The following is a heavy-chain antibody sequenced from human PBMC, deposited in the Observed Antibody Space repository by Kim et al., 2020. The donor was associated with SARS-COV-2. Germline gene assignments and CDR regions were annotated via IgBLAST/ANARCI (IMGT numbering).Heavy chain of an antibody. D-gene: IGHD2-2*01. J-gene: IGHJ6*02. CDR2: ISSSSSYI. V-gene: IGHV3-21*01. CDR1: GFTFSSYS. CDR3: TSEDIVVVPAAPYGMDV. Sequence: GGSLRLSCAASGFTFSSYSMNWVRQAPGKGLEWVSSISSSSSYIYYADSVKGRFTISRDNAKNSLYLQMNSLRAEDTAVYYCTSEDIVVVPAAPYGMDVWGQGTTVTVSS.